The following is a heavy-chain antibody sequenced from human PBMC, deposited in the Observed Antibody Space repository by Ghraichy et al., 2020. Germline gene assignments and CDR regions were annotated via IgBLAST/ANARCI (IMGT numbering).Heavy chain of an antibody. CDR3: AKDPGDFTIFGVVTGFDY. J-gene: IGHJ4*02. V-gene: IGHV3-30*18. CDR2: ISYDGSNK. Sequence: GGSLRLSCAASGFTFSSYGMHWVRQAPGKGLEWVAVISYDGSNKYYADSVKGRFTISRDNSKNTLYLQMNSLRAEDTAVYYCAKDPGDFTIFGVVTGFDYWGQGTLVTVSS. D-gene: IGHD3-3*01. CDR1: GFTFSSYG.